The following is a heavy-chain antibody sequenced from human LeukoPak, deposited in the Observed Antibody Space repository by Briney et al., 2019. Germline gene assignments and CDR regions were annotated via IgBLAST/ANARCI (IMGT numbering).Heavy chain of an antibody. V-gene: IGHV3-21*01. J-gene: IGHJ4*02. D-gene: IGHD1-26*01. CDR1: GFTFSSYS. Sequence: TGGSLRLSCAASGFTFSSYSLNWVRQAPGKGLEWVSSIIITTSHIYYADSVKGRFTISRDNAKNSLYLQMNSPRAEDTAVYYCARVVSGTFDYWGQGTLVTVSS. CDR3: ARVVSGTFDY. CDR2: IIITTSHI.